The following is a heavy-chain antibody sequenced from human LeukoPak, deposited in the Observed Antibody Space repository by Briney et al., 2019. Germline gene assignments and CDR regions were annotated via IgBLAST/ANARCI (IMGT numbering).Heavy chain of an antibody. J-gene: IGHJ4*02. V-gene: IGHV3-21*01. D-gene: IGHD2-15*01. Sequence: TGGSLRLSCAASGFTFSSYSMNWVRQAPGKGLEWVSSISSSSSYIYYADSVKGRFTISRDNAKNSLYLQMNNLRAEDTGVYYCARDASRWSPDPFDYWGQGAPVTVSS. CDR3: ARDASRWSPDPFDY. CDR2: ISSSSSYI. CDR1: GFTFSSYS.